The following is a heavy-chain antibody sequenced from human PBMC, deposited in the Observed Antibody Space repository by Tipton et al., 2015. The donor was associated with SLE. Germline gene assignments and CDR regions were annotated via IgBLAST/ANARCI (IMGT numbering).Heavy chain of an antibody. CDR3: ARSAGYCSGGSCYGSYGFDS. V-gene: IGHV4-39*07. CDR1: GGSISSINNY. CDR2: IYYSGST. D-gene: IGHD2-15*01. Sequence: TLSLTCTVSGGSISSINNYWGWIRQPPGKGLEWIGSIYYSGSTYYNPSLKSRVTVSADTSKNQFSLKLSSVTAADSAVYYCARSAGYCSGGSCYGSYGFDSWGQGTLVTVSS. J-gene: IGHJ5*01.